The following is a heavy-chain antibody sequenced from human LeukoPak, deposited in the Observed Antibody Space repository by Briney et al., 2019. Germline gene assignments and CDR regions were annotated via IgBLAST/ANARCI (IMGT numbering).Heavy chain of an antibody. CDR1: GYTFTSYY. Sequence: ASVKVSCKASGYTFTSYYMHWVRQAPGQGLEWMGIINPSGGSTSYAQKFQGRVTMTRDTSTSTVYMELSSLRSEDTAVYYCARERGTYHDSSGYSFDYWGQGTLVTVSS. J-gene: IGHJ4*02. CDR2: INPSGGST. V-gene: IGHV1-46*01. CDR3: ARERGTYHDSSGYSFDY. D-gene: IGHD3-22*01.